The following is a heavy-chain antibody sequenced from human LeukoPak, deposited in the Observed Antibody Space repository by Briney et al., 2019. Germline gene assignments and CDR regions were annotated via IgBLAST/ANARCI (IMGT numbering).Heavy chain of an antibody. Sequence: ASVKVSCKVSGYTLSELSTHWVRQAPGKGLEWMGGFDPEDGEPIYAQKFQGRVTMTTDTSTSTAYMELRSLRSDDTAVYYCARDPWFDPWGQGTLVTVSS. CDR3: ARDPWFDP. V-gene: IGHV1-24*01. CDR1: GYTLSELS. CDR2: FDPEDGEP. J-gene: IGHJ5*02.